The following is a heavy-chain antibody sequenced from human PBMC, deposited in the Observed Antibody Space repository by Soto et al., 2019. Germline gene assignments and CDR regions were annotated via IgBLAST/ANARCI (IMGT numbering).Heavy chain of an antibody. V-gene: IGHV3-21*01. CDR1: GFTFSTYS. D-gene: IGHD6-13*01. CDR2: ISSSSSYI. J-gene: IGHJ4*02. CDR3: AKSVPPGIAAAGFPSDY. Sequence: SGGSLRLSCAASGFTFSTYSMNWVRQAPGKGLEWVSSISSSSSYIYYADSVKGRFTISRDNAKNSLYLQMNSLRVEDTAVYYCAKSVPPGIAAAGFPSDYWGQGTLVTVS.